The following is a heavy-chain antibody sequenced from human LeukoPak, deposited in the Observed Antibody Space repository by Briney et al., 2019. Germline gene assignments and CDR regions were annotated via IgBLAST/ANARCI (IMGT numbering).Heavy chain of an antibody. V-gene: IGHV3-30*18. CDR1: GFTFSSYG. CDR3: AKPHIAVAGEGRDY. CDR2: ISYDGSNK. D-gene: IGHD6-19*01. J-gene: IGHJ4*02. Sequence: GGSLRLSCAASGFTFSSYGMRWVRQAPGKGLEWVAVISYDGSNKYYADSVKGRFTISRDNSKNTLYLQMNSLRAEDTAVYYCAKPHIAVAGEGRDYWGQGTLVTVSS.